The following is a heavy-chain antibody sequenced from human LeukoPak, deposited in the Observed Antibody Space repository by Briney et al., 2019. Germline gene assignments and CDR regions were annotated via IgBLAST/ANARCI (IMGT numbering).Heavy chain of an antibody. CDR1: RFTFRNYW. Sequence: GGSLRLSCTASRFTFRNYWMSWVRQAPGKGLECVAYIKEDGSDKNYVDSVKGRFTISRDNAKSSLYLQMNSLRVEDTAVYYCVRGTRSNSFWGQGTQVTVSS. D-gene: IGHD6-6*01. J-gene: IGHJ4*02. CDR2: IKEDGSDK. CDR3: VRGTRSNSF. V-gene: IGHV3-7*01.